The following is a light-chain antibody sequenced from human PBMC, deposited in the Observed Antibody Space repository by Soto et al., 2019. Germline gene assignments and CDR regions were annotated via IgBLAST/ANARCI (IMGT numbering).Light chain of an antibody. Sequence: DIQMTQSPSTLSASVVYRFTITCRASQSISNWLTWYQQKPGEAPNLLIQAASSLQRGVPSRFSGRRSGTEFTLTIAGLQPEDFATYYCQQYESYSPLTFGGGTKVDIK. V-gene: IGKV1-5*03. CDR3: QQYESYSPLT. CDR1: QSISNW. CDR2: AAS. J-gene: IGKJ4*01.